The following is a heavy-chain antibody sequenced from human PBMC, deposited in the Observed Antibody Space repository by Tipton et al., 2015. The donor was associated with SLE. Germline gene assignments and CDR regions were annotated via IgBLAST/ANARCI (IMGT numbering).Heavy chain of an antibody. Sequence: TLSLTCTVSGGSIGNNQWIWIRQPAGRGLEWIGRVYNSGTSRYNPSLKSRVVVAMDASKNQVSLKLRSVTAADTAVYYCARDLGSLWSRYGLDIWGQGTTVTVSS. V-gene: IGHV4-4*07. D-gene: IGHD2-21*01. J-gene: IGHJ6*02. CDR1: GGSIGNNQ. CDR3: ARDLGSLWSRYGLDI. CDR2: VYNSGTS.